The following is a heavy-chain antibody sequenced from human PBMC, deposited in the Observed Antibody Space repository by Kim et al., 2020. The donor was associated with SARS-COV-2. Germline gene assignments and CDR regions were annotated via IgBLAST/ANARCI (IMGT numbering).Heavy chain of an antibody. J-gene: IGHJ4*01. D-gene: IGHD2-8*01. CDR2: IIGRGGGI. Sequence: GGSLRLSCAASGFTFSNYAMSWVRQAPGKGLEWVSAIIGRGGGIFYRDPEEGRLTISRHHPKHTVYAKKNPLSAEHTCVFLCAEQLHLYDPYCFGYWG. V-gene: IGHV3-23*01. CDR1: GFTFSNYA. CDR3: AEQLHLYDPYCFGY.